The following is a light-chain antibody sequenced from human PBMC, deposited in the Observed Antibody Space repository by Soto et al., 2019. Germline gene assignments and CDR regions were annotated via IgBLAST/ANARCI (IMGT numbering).Light chain of an antibody. CDR3: QQYGSSGT. CDR1: QSIRSY. J-gene: IGKJ1*01. CDR2: DAS. Sequence: EILMTQSPATLSVFPGEGVNFXCRASQSIRSYFDWYQHTTGQAPRHLIYDASTRNTGITVRFSGSGSGKDFIITISRLEPEDFAVYDCQQYGSSGTFGQGTKVDIK. V-gene: IGKV3-20*01.